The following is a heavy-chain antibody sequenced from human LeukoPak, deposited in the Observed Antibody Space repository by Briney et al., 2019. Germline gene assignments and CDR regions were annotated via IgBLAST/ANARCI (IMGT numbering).Heavy chain of an antibody. CDR1: GGSISTYY. V-gene: IGHV4-59*01. D-gene: IGHD1-26*01. Sequence: SETLSLTCTVSGGSISTYYWSWIRQPPGKGLEWIAYIDYSGSTNYNPSLKSRVTISVDTSKNQFSLKLSSVTAADTAVYYCARHRWEQHGIPPFDYWGQGTLVTVSS. CDR3: ARHRWEQHGIPPFDY. CDR2: IDYSGST. J-gene: IGHJ4*02.